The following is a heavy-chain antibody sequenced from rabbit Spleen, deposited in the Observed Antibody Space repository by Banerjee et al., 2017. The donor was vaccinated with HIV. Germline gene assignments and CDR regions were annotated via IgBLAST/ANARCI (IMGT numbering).Heavy chain of an antibody. CDR2: IDTSDGDT. V-gene: IGHV1S45*01. D-gene: IGHD8-1*01. CDR3: AISYPGSSYGFNL. J-gene: IGHJ4*01. Sequence: LEESGGGLVKPGGTLTLTCTVSGFSFSNTWICWVRQAPGKGLEWIACIDTSDGDTDYANWPKGRFTISKASSTTVTLQMTSLTAADTATYFCAISYPGSSYGFNLWGPGTLVTVS. CDR1: GFSFSNTW.